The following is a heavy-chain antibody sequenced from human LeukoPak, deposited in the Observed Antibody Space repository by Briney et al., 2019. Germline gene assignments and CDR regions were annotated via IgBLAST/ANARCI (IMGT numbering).Heavy chain of an antibody. J-gene: IGHJ3*02. D-gene: IGHD3-3*01. CDR3: AREHDFWSGYSLDAFDI. V-gene: IGHV3-20*04. CDR2: INWNGGST. Sequence: GGSLRLSRAASGFTFDDYGMSWVRHAPGKGLEWVSGINWNGGSTGYADSVKGRFTISRDNAKNSLYLQMNSLRAEDTALYYCAREHDFWSGYSLDAFDIWGQGTMVTVSS. CDR1: GFTFDDYG.